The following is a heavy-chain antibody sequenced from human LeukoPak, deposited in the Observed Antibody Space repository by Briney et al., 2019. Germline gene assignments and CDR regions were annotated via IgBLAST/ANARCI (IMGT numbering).Heavy chain of an antibody. CDR2: ISGSGDSA. V-gene: IGHV3-23*01. D-gene: IGHD3-22*01. Sequence: GGSLRLSCAASGFTFSSYAMSWVRQAPGKGLEWVSAISGSGDSAYYADSVKGRLTISRDNSKNTLFLQMNSLRAEDTAVYYCAKDRAYYSDSSGYYLVRAYDYWGQGTLVTVSS. CDR3: AKDRAYYSDSSGYYLVRAYDY. CDR1: GFTFSSYA. J-gene: IGHJ4*02.